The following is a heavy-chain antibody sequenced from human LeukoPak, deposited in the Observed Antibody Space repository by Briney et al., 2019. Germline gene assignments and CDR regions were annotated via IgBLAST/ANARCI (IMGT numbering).Heavy chain of an antibody. D-gene: IGHD3-3*01. CDR1: GYTFTSYG. J-gene: IGHJ6*02. CDR2: ISAYNGNT. CDR3: ARDPTRGYDFWSGYLPYYYYGMDV. V-gene: IGHV1-18*01. Sequence: ASVKVSCTASGYTFTSYGISWVRQAPGQGLEWMGWISAYNGNTNYAQKLQGRVTMTTDTSTSTAYMELRSLRSDDTAVYYCARDPTRGYDFWSGYLPYYYYGMDVWGQGTTVTVSS.